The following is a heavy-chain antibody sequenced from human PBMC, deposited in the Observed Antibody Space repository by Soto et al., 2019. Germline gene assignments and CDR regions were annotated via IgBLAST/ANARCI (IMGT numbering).Heavy chain of an antibody. V-gene: IGHV5-51*01. Sequence: GESLKISCKVSGYSFTNYWIGWVRQMPGKGLEWMGIIYPGDSDTRYSLSFQGQVTISADKSISTAYVQWSSLKASDTAMYYCARLEYYYDSGGYYPIFYYWGQGTLVTVSS. J-gene: IGHJ4*02. CDR1: GYSFTNYW. CDR3: ARLEYYYDSGGYYPIFYY. CDR2: IYPGDSDT. D-gene: IGHD3-22*01.